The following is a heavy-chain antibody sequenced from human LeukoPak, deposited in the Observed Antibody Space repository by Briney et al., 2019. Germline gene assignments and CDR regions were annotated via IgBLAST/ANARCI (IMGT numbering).Heavy chain of an antibody. CDR2: IKEDGSET. CDR3: AKNSGWLQLGD. Sequence: GGSLRLSCAASGFAFRSDWMVWVRHAPGKGLEWVATIKEDGSETDYLDSLRGRFTISIDTARNSLYLQVNSLRDDDTAVYYCAKNSGWLQLGDWGQGTLVTVSS. J-gene: IGHJ4*02. V-gene: IGHV3-7*01. D-gene: IGHD5-24*01. CDR1: GFAFRSDW.